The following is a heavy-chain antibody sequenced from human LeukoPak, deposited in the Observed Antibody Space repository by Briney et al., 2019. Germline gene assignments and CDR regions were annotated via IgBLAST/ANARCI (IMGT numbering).Heavy chain of an antibody. CDR2: ISYDGSNK. CDR3: AKDINYYDSGGYYF. V-gene: IGHV3-30*18. Sequence: GRSLRLSCAASGFTFSSYGMHWVRQAPGKGLEWVAVISYDGSNKYYADSVKGRFTISRDNSKNTLYLQMNSLRAEDTAVYYCAKDINYYDSGGYYFWGQGTLVTVSS. D-gene: IGHD3-22*01. CDR1: GFTFSSYG. J-gene: IGHJ4*02.